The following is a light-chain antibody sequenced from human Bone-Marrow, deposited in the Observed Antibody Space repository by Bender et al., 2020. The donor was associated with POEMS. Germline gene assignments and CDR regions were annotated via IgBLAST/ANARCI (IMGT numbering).Light chain of an antibody. J-gene: IGLJ1*01. CDR3: QSLDSSGTYV. Sequence: SYELTQPPSESVSPGQTARITCSGDALAKQYAFWCQQKPGQAPVLVIFKDSERPSGIPERFSGSSAGTTVTLTISGVRAEDEADYYCQSLDSSGTYVFGTGTKVTVL. V-gene: IGLV3-25*03. CDR2: KDS. CDR1: ALAKQY.